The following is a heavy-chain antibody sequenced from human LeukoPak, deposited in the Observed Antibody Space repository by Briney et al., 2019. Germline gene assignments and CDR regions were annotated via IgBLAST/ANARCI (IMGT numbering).Heavy chain of an antibody. CDR1: GASISNDY. V-gene: IGHV4-59*01. CDR3: ARDEGNYYGMAFDF. J-gene: IGHJ4*02. CDR2: VSSRGAT. D-gene: IGHD3-10*01. Sequence: PSETLSLTCTVSGASISNDYWNCIRQSPEKGLEGIGYVSSRGATNYNPSLRSRVTISGDTSKNQFSLRLTSVSDADTAMYFCARDEGNYYGMAFDFWGQGILVTVSS.